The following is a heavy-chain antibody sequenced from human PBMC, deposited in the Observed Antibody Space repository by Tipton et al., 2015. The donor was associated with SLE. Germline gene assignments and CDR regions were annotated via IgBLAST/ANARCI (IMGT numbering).Heavy chain of an antibody. J-gene: IGHJ5*02. V-gene: IGHV4-30-4*01. D-gene: IGHD2-2*01. Sequence: TLSLTCTVSGGSISSGDYYWSWIRQPPGKGLEWIAEINHRGDTNHNPSLKSRVTISVDTSKNQVSLKLASVTAADTAVYYCARTSLGSVVPAAIRVYNWFDPWGQGSLVTVSS. CDR1: GGSISSGDYY. CDR3: ARTSLGSVVPAAIRVYNWFDP. CDR2: INHRGDT.